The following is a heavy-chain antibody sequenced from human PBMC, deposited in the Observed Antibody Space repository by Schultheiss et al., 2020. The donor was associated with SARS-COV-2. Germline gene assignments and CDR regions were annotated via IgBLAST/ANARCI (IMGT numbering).Heavy chain of an antibody. CDR3: AKGDGHMIGDY. CDR2: VSGSGGST. V-gene: IGHV3-23*01. Sequence: GGSLRLSCEASGFNIRSYSMNWVRQAPGKGLEWVSSVSGSGGSTYYADSVKGRFTISRDNSKNTLYLQMNSLRAEDTAVYYCAKGDGHMIGDYWGQGTLVTVSS. D-gene: IGHD3-22*01. CDR1: GFNIRSYS. J-gene: IGHJ4*02.